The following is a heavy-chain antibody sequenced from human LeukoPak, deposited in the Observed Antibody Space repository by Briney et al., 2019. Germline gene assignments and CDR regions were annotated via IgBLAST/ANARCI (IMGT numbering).Heavy chain of an antibody. CDR3: ARVGQIGTIGSRWFDP. D-gene: IGHD1-7*01. Sequence: SETLSLTCTVSGGSISSYYWSWIRQPPGKGLEWIGYIYYSGSTNYNPSLKSRVTISVDTSKNQFSLKLSSVTAADTAVYYCARVGQIGTIGSRWFDPWGQGTLVTVSS. CDR2: IYYSGST. J-gene: IGHJ5*02. V-gene: IGHV4-59*01. CDR1: GGSISSYY.